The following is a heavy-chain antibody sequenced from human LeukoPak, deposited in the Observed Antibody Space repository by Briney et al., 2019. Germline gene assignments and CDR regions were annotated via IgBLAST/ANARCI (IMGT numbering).Heavy chain of an antibody. CDR2: ISGSGGST. V-gene: IGHV3-23*01. CDR3: AKDSGSSIVRIAFDI. Sequence: GGSLRLSCAASGFTFSSYAMGWVRQAPGKGLEWVSSISGSGGSTYYADSVKGRFTISRDNSKNTLYLQMNSLRAEDTAVYYCAKDSGSSIVRIAFDIWGQGTMVTVSS. J-gene: IGHJ3*02. CDR1: GFTFSSYA. D-gene: IGHD1-26*01.